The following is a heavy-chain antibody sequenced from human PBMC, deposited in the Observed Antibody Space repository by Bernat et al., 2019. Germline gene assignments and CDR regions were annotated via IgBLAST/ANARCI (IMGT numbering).Heavy chain of an antibody. CDR1: GFTFSSYG. V-gene: IGHV3-30*18. J-gene: IGHJ6*02. CDR3: AKDPGNVVVPAAKHYYYGMDV. Sequence: QVQLVESGGGVVQPGRSLRLSCAASGFTFSSYGMHWVRQAPGKGLEWVAVISYDGSNKYYADSVKGRFTISRDNSKNTLYLQMNSPRAEDTAVYYCAKDPGNVVVPAAKHYYYGMDVWGQGTTVTVSS. D-gene: IGHD2-2*01. CDR2: ISYDGSNK.